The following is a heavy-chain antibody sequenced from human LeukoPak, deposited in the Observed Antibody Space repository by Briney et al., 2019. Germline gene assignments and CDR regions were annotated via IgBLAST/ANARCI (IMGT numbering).Heavy chain of an antibody. CDR2: IYYSGST. CDR3: ARPVLKAMGPFDY. J-gene: IGHJ4*02. D-gene: IGHD2-8*01. V-gene: IGHV4-39*01. Sequence: SETLSLTCTVSGGSISSSSYYWGWIRQPPGKGLEWIGSIYYSGSTYYNPSLKSRVTISVDTSKNQFSLKLSSVTAADTAVYYCARPVLKAMGPFDYWGQGTLVTVSS. CDR1: GGSISSSSYY.